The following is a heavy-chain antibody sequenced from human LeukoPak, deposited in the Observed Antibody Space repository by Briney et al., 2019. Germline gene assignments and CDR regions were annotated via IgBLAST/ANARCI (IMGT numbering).Heavy chain of an antibody. J-gene: IGHJ3*02. D-gene: IGHD6-19*01. CDR3: ASGGYSSGWYGSFDI. V-gene: IGHV4-39*01. Sequence: PSETLSLTCTVSGASISSSDYYWGWIRQPPGKGLEWIGSLYSGGLTYYNPSLKSRVTISVDTSKNQLSLKVTSVTAADTAVYSCASGGYSSGWYGSFDIWGQWTVVTVSS. CDR1: GASISSSDYY. CDR2: LYSGGLT.